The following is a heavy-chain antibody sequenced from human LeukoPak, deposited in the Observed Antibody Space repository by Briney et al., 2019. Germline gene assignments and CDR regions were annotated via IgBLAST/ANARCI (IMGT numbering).Heavy chain of an antibody. D-gene: IGHD6-13*01. Sequence: QTGGSLRLSCAASGFTFSSYAMSWVRQAPGKGLEWVSAISGSGGSTYYADSVKGRFTISRDNSKNTLYLQMNSLRAEDTAVYYCANPHSSSHPPMVYWGQGTLVTVSS. V-gene: IGHV3-23*01. J-gene: IGHJ4*02. CDR3: ANPHSSSHPPMVY. CDR1: GFTFSSYA. CDR2: ISGSGGST.